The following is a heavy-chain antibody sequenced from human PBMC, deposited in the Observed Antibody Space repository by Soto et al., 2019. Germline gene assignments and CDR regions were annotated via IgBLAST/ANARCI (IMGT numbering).Heavy chain of an antibody. D-gene: IGHD2-15*01. CDR2: IKSKTDGGTT. J-gene: IGHJ3*02. CDR3: TTDSSVVVAAPSAFDI. CDR1: GFTFRSFT. V-gene: IGHV3-15*01. Sequence: GGSLRLSCAASGFTFRSFTMNWVRQAPGKGLEWVGRIKSKTDGGTTDYAAPVKGRFTISRDDSKNTLYLQMNSLKTEDTAVYYCTTDSSVVVAAPSAFDIWGQGTMVTVSS.